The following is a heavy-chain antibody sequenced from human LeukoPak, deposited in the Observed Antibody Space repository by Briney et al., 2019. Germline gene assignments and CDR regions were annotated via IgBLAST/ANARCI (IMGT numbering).Heavy chain of an antibody. J-gene: IGHJ4*02. CDR2: ISGSGGST. V-gene: IGHV3-23*01. CDR3: AKKQQLDGGSATFDY. D-gene: IGHD6-13*01. CDR1: GFTFRSNA. Sequence: PGGSLRLSCAASGFTFRSNAMSWVRQAPGQGLEWVSAISGSGGSTYYADSVKGRFTISRDNSKNTLYLQMNSLRAEDTAVYYCAKKQQLDGGSATFDYWGQGTLVTVSS.